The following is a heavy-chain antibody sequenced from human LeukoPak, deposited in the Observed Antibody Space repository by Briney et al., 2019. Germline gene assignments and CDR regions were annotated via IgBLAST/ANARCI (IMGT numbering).Heavy chain of an antibody. J-gene: IGHJ4*02. Sequence: PGGSLRLSCAASGFTFSSYSMNWVRQAPGKGLEWVSSISSSSSYIYYADSVKGRFTISRDNARISLYLQMDSLRAEDTAVYYCASGVRYSGSYIDYWGQGTLVTVSS. CDR1: GFTFSSYS. V-gene: IGHV3-21*01. CDR2: ISSSSSYI. D-gene: IGHD1-26*01. CDR3: ASGVRYSGSYIDY.